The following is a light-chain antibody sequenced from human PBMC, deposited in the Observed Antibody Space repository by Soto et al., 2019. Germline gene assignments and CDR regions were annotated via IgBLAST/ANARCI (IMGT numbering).Light chain of an antibody. CDR2: DAS. CDR1: QSISSW. CDR3: QKYNTYPWT. Sequence: DIQLTHSPSTLSAPALDRVTFTFRASQSISSWLAWYQQKPGKAPKLLLYDASTLQSGVPSRFSGSGSGTDFTLTISRLHPDDFATYYCQKYNTYPWTCGQGTKGDIK. V-gene: IGKV1-5*01. J-gene: IGKJ1*01.